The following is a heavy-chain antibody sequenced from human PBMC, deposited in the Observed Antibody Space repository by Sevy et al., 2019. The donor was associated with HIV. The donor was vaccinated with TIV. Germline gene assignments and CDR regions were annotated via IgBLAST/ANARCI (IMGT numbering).Heavy chain of an antibody. V-gene: IGHV1-18*01. Sequence: ASVKVSCKASGYTFTSFGITWVRQAPGQGLEWVGWVSPYNGKTKYAQKLQGRVTMTTDTSTSTAYMELRNLRSDDTAVYYCARPFCSGGSCYRWYFDFWGQGTLVTVSS. CDR3: ARPFCSGGSCYRWYFDF. CDR1: GYTFTSFG. J-gene: IGHJ4*02. CDR2: VSPYNGKT. D-gene: IGHD2-15*01.